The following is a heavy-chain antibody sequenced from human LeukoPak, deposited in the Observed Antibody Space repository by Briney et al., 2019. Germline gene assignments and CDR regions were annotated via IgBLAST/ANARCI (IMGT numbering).Heavy chain of an antibody. CDR2: FRGSGVAT. CDR1: KFTFNNYA. V-gene: IGHV3-23*01. D-gene: IGHD3-16*01. CDR3: ARVAPPLDDYIRGSFPYYFDY. Sequence: GGSLRLSCLASKFTFNNYAMNWVRQAPGKGLKWVSGFRGSGVATFYADSVKGRFTISRDNSKNTLYLQMNSLRAEDTAVFYCARVAPPLDDYIRGSFPYYFDYWGQGTPVTVSS. J-gene: IGHJ4*02.